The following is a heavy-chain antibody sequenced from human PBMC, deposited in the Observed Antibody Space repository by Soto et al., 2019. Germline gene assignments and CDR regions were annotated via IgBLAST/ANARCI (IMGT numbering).Heavy chain of an antibody. J-gene: IGHJ5*02. D-gene: IGHD2-2*01. CDR3: AKEKISTSCCNWFDP. CDR1: GGTFSGYY. V-gene: IGHV4-34*01. Sequence: SETLSLTCAVYGGTFSGYYWSWIRQPPGKGLEWIGEINHSGSTNYNPSLKSRVTISVDTSKNQFSLKLSSVTAADTAVYYCAKEKISTSCCNWFDPWGQGTLVTVS. CDR2: INHSGST.